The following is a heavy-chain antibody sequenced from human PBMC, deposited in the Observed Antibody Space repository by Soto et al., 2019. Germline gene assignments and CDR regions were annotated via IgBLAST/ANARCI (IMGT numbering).Heavy chain of an antibody. Sequence: KPSETLSLTCAVYGGSFSGYYWSWIRQPPGKGLEWIGEINHSGSTNYNPSLKSRVTISVDTSKNQFSLKLSSVTAADTAVYYCARRWYFAEYFQHWGQGTLVTVSS. J-gene: IGHJ1*01. D-gene: IGHD6-13*01. V-gene: IGHV4-34*01. CDR2: INHSGST. CDR1: GGSFSGYY. CDR3: ARRWYFAEYFQH.